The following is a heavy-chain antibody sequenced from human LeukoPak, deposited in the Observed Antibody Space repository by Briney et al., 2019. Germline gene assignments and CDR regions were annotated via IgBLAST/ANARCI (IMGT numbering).Heavy chain of an antibody. Sequence: PGGSLRLSCAASGFTFSSYWMSWVRQAPGKGLEWVANIKQDGSEKYYVDSVKDRFTISRDNAKNSLYLQMNSLRAEDTAVYYCARARRYLGYCSGGSCYGYFDYWGQGTLVTVSS. CDR1: GFTFSSYW. D-gene: IGHD2-15*01. CDR3: ARARRYLGYCSGGSCYGYFDY. V-gene: IGHV3-7*01. CDR2: IKQDGSEK. J-gene: IGHJ4*02.